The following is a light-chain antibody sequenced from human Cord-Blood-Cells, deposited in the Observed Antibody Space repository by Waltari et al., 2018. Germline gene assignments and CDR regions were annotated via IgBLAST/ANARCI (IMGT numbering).Light chain of an antibody. V-gene: IGLV2-11*01. CDR1: SSDVGGYNY. J-gene: IGLJ1*01. CDR3: CSYAGSYTYV. Sequence: QSAMTQPRSVSGSPGQSVTISCTGTSSDVGGYNYVSWYKRHPGKAHTLMSYDVSKRPSAVPARFSGSKSGNTASLTISGLEAEDDADYYCCSYAGSYTYVFGTGTKVTVL. CDR2: DVS.